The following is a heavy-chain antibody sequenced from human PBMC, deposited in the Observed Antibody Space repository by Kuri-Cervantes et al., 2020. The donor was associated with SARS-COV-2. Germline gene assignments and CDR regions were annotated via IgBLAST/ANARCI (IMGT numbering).Heavy chain of an antibody. CDR2: IRYDGSNK. CDR1: GFTFSSYA. CDR3: AKGDRQWLVRGQWGMDV. D-gene: IGHD6-19*01. Sequence: GGSLRLSCAASGFTFSSYAMSWVRQAPGKGLEWVAFIRYDGSNKYYADSVKGRFTISRDNSKNTLYLQMNSLRAEDTAVYYCAKGDRQWLVRGQWGMDVWGQGTTVTVSS. J-gene: IGHJ6*02. V-gene: IGHV3-30*02.